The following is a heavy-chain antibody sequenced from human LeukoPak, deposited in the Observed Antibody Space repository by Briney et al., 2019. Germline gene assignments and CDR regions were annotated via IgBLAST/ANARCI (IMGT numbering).Heavy chain of an antibody. V-gene: IGHV3-23*01. CDR2: IIGGAGGT. Sequence: GGSLRLSCAASGFSFSSHGMSWVRQAPGKGLEWVSGIIGGAGGTYYADSVKGRFTISRDNSKGTVYLQMNSLRPEDTAVYYCAKDDAWLQYGNWGRGTLVTVSS. CDR1: GFSFSSHG. D-gene: IGHD5-24*01. J-gene: IGHJ4*02. CDR3: AKDDAWLQYGN.